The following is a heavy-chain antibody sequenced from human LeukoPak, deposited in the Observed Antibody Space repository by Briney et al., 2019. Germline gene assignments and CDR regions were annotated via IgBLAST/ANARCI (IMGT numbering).Heavy chain of an antibody. D-gene: IGHD3-22*01. CDR3: ARDYYDSSGDHNAFDI. J-gene: IGHJ3*02. CDR1: GFTFSSYG. CDR2: IWYDGSNK. Sequence: GGSPRLSCAASGFTFSSYGMPWVRQAPGKGLEWVAVIWYDGSNKYYADSVKGRFTISRDNSKNTLYLQMNSLRAEDTAVYYCARDYYDSSGDHNAFDIWGQGTTVTVSS. V-gene: IGHV3-33*01.